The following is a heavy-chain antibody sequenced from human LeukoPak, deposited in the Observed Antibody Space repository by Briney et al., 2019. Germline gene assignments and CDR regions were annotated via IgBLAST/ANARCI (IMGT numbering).Heavy chain of an antibody. CDR2: IWYDGSDK. J-gene: IGHJ3*02. V-gene: IGHV3-33*01. CDR1: GFTFSSYG. Sequence: PGRSLRLSCAASGFTFSSYGMHWVRQAPGKGLEWVAVIWYDGSDKYYTDSVKGRFTISRDNSKNTLYLQMNSLRAEDTAIYYCAIACDAFDIWGQGTMVTVS. CDR3: AIACDAFDI.